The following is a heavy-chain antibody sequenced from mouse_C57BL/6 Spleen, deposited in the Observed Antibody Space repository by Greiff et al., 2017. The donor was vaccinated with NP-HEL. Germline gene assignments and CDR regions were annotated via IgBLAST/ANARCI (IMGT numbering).Heavy chain of an antibody. CDR3: ARLGSVYFDY. J-gene: IGHJ2*01. Sequence: QVQLQQPGAELVKPGASVKLSCKASGYTFTSYWMHWVKQRPGQGLEWIGMIHPNSGSTNYNEKFKSKATLTVDKSPSTAYMPISSLTSEDSAVYYCARLGSVYFDYWGQGTTLTVSS. CDR2: IHPNSGST. CDR1: GYTFTSYW. V-gene: IGHV1-64*01.